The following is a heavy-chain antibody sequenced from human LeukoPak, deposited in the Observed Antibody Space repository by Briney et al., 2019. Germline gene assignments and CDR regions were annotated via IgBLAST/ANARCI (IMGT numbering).Heavy chain of an antibody. D-gene: IGHD4-17*01. CDR3: AKGLWGTTVTPLDY. V-gene: IGHV3-33*06. CDR2: IWFDGSDK. Sequence: PGGSLRLSCAASGFTFSTYGMHWVRQAPGKGLEWVAVIWFDGSDKYYADSVKGRFTTSRDNSKNTLYLQMNSLRAEDTALYFCAKGLWGTTVTPLDYWGQGTLVTVSS. J-gene: IGHJ4*02. CDR1: GFTFSTYG.